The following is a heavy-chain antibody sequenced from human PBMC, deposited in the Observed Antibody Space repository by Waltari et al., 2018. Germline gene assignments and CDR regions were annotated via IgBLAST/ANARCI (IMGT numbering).Heavy chain of an antibody. CDR2: IIPIFGTA. Sequence: QVQLVQSGAEVTKPGSSVKVSCKASGGTFSSYAISWVRQPPGQGLQWRGRIIPIFGTANYAQKSQGRVTITADKSTSTAYMELSSLRSEDTAVYYCARVRGHYDFDYWGQGTLVTVSS. D-gene: IGHD3-3*01. V-gene: IGHV1-69*13. J-gene: IGHJ4*02. CDR3: ARVRGHYDFDY. CDR1: GGTFSSYA.